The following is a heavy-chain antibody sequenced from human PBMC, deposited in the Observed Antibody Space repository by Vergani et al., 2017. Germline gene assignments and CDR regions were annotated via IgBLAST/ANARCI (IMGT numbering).Heavy chain of an antibody. CDR1: GFTFSSYS. CDR3: AREKNRTAADY. D-gene: IGHD1-14*01. CDR2: ISSSSSYI. J-gene: IGHJ4*02. V-gene: IGHV3-21*01. Sequence: EVQLVESGGGLVKPGGSLRLSCAASGFTFSSYSMNWVRQAPGKGLVWVSSISSSSSYIYYADSVKGRFTISRDNAKNSLYLQMNSLRAEDTAVYYCAREKNRTAADYWGQGTLVTVSS.